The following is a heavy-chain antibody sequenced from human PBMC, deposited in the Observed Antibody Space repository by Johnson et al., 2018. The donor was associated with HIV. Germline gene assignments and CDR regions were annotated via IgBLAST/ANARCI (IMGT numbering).Heavy chain of an antibody. Sequence: QVQLVESGGGVVQPGRSLRLSCAASGFTFSSYAMHWVRQAPGKGLEWVAVISYDGSNKYYADSVKGRFTIPRDNSNNTLYLQMNSLRAEDTAVYYCARDASGYEEWAFDIWGQGTMVTVSS. D-gene: IGHD5-12*01. CDR2: ISYDGSNK. CDR1: GFTFSSYA. CDR3: ARDASGYEEWAFDI. J-gene: IGHJ3*02. V-gene: IGHV3-30*04.